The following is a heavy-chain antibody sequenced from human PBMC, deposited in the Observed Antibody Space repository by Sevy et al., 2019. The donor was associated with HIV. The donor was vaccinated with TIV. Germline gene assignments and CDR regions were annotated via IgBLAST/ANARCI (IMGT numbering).Heavy chain of an antibody. D-gene: IGHD2-15*01. Sequence: ASVKVSCKASGYTFTGYYMHWVRQAPGQGLEWMGRINPNSGGTNYAQKFQGRVTMTRDTSISIAYMELSRLRSDDTAVYYCARAAVVVVAADAFDIWAKGQWSPSPQ. V-gene: IGHV1-2*06. J-gene: IGHJ3*02. CDR1: GYTFTGYY. CDR2: INPNSGGT. CDR3: ARAAVVVVAADAFDI.